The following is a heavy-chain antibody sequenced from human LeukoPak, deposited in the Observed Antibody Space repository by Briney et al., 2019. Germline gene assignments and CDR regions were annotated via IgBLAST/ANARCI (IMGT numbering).Heavy chain of an antibody. CDR3: AKTIYDYGVLDY. Sequence: GGSLRLSCAASGFTVSSNYMSWVRQAPGKGLEWVSVIYSGGSTYYADSVKGRFTISRDNSKNTLYLQMNSLRAEDTAVYYCAKTIYDYGVLDYWGQGTLVTVSS. J-gene: IGHJ4*02. CDR1: GFTVSSNY. CDR2: IYSGGST. V-gene: IGHV3-66*01. D-gene: IGHD4-17*01.